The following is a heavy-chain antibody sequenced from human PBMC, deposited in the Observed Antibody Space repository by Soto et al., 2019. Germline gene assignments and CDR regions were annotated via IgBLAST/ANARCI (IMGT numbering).Heavy chain of an antibody. CDR3: ARVSRLTTYFDY. CDR1: GGSISSCGYY. J-gene: IGHJ4*02. V-gene: IGHV4-31*03. Sequence: SSEPLSLPCTVSGGSISSCGYYWSWIRQHPGKGLEWIGYIYYSGSTYYNPSLKSRVTISVDTSKNQFSLKLSSVTAADTAVYYCARVSRLTTYFDYWGQGTLVTVSS. D-gene: IGHD4-17*01. CDR2: IYYSGST.